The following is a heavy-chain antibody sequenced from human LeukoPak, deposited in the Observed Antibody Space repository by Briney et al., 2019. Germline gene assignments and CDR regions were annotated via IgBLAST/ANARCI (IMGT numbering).Heavy chain of an antibody. CDR3: ARSMTTVTTFDY. Sequence: PGGSLRLSCAASGFTFSSYSMNWVRQAPGKGLEWVSTISSSSSYIYYADSVKGRFTISRDNAKNSLYLQMNRLRAEDTAVYYCARSMTTVTTFDYWGQGTLVTVSS. J-gene: IGHJ4*02. CDR1: GFTFSSYS. D-gene: IGHD4-17*01. V-gene: IGHV3-21*01. CDR2: ISSSSSYI.